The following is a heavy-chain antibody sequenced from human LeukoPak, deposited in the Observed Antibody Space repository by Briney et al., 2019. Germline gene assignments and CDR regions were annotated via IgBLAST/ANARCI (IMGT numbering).Heavy chain of an antibody. CDR1: GGSFSGYY. V-gene: IGHV4-34*01. Sequence: SETLSLTCAVYGGSFSGYYWSWIRQPLGKGLEWIGEINHSGSTNYNPSLKSRVTISVDTSKNQFSLKLSSVTAADTAVYYCARGPSLDYWGQGTLVTVSS. CDR3: ARGPSLDY. J-gene: IGHJ4*02. CDR2: INHSGST.